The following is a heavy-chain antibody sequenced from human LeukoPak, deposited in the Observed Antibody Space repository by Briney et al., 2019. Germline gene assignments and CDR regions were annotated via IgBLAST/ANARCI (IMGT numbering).Heavy chain of an antibody. CDR3: ASRGLYDILTRYYAQYYFDY. D-gene: IGHD3-9*01. Sequence: ASVKVSCKASGYTFTGYYMHWVRQAPGQGLEWMGWINPNSGGTNYAQKFQGRVTMTRDTSISTAYMELSRLRSDDTAVYYCASRGLYDILTRYYAQYYFDYWGQGTLVTVSS. J-gene: IGHJ4*02. CDR2: INPNSGGT. V-gene: IGHV1-2*02. CDR1: GYTFTGYY.